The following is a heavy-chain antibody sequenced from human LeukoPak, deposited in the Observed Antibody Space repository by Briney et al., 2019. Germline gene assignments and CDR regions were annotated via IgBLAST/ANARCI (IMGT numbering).Heavy chain of an antibody. Sequence: SQTLSLTCAVSGGSISSGGYSWSWIRQPPGKGLEWIGYFYYTGNTYYNPSLKSRITISVDTSKNQFSLKLTSVTAADTAVYYCARGYCSGGSCYSYYYYNYMDVWGKGTTVTVSS. J-gene: IGHJ6*03. V-gene: IGHV4-30-4*07. CDR3: ARGYCSGGSCYSYYYYNYMDV. CDR1: GGSISSGGYS. CDR2: FYYTGNT. D-gene: IGHD2-15*01.